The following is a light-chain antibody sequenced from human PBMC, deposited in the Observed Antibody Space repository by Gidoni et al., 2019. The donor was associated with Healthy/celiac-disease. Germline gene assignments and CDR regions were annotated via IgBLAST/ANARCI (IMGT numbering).Light chain of an antibody. J-gene: IGKJ4*01. CDR3: QQRSNWPPLLT. V-gene: IGKV3-11*01. CDR2: AAS. Sequence: EIVLTQSPATLSLSPGERATLSCRASQSVSSYLAWYQQKPGQAPRLLIYAASNRATGIPARFSGSGSGTDFTLTISSREPEDFAVYYCQQRSNWPPLLTFGGGTKVEIK. CDR1: QSVSSY.